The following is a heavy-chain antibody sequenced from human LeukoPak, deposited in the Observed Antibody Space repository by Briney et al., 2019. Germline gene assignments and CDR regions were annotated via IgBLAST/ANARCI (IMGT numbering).Heavy chain of an antibody. CDR1: GFTFSSNA. CDR3: AKDRSSSWYGQSDP. CDR2: ISGSGDST. Sequence: GGSLRLSCAVSGFTFSSNAMSWVPQAPGKGLEWVSAISGSGDSTYYADSVKGRFSISRDNSKNTLYLQINSLRAQDTAVYYCAKDRSSSWYGQSDPWGQGTLVTVSS. V-gene: IGHV3-23*01. D-gene: IGHD2-2*01. J-gene: IGHJ5*02.